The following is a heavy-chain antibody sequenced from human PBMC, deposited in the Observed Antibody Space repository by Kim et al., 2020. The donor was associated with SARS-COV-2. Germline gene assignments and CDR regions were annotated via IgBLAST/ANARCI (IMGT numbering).Heavy chain of an antibody. CDR2: ISSSGSTI. J-gene: IGHJ3*02. CDR1: GFTFSDYY. CDR3: ARDRAYYYDSSGGPRDAFDI. V-gene: IGHV3-11*01. D-gene: IGHD3-22*01. Sequence: GGSLRLSCAASGFTFSDYYMSWIRQAPGKGLEWVSYISSSGSTIYYADSVKGRFTISRDNAKNSLYLQMNSLRAEDTAVYYCARDRAYYYDSSGGPRDAFDIWGQGTMVTVSS.